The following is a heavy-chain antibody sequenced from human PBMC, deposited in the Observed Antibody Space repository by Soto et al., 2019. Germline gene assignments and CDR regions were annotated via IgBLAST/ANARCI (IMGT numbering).Heavy chain of an antibody. CDR2: ISSSSSYI. V-gene: IGHV3-21*01. Sequence: EVQLVESGGGLVKPGGSLRLSCAASGFTFSSYSMNWVRQAPGKGLEWVSSISSSSSYIYYADSVKGRFTISRDNAKNSLYLQMNSLRAEDTAVYYCARGFYYDSSGYAADYWGQGTLVTVSS. CDR3: ARGFYYDSSGYAADY. J-gene: IGHJ4*02. CDR1: GFTFSSYS. D-gene: IGHD3-22*01.